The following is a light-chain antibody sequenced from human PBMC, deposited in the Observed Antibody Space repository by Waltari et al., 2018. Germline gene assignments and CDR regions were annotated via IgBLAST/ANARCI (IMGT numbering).Light chain of an antibody. CDR2: AAS. Sequence: DIQMTQSPSSASASVGDRVTLTCRASPGISSWLAWYQQKPGKAPNLLISAASSLQSGVTSRFSGSGSGTDFTLTISSLQPEDFATYYCLQTNSLPFTFGGGTNVEIK. CDR1: PGISSW. V-gene: IGKV1D-12*01. J-gene: IGKJ4*01. CDR3: LQTNSLPFT.